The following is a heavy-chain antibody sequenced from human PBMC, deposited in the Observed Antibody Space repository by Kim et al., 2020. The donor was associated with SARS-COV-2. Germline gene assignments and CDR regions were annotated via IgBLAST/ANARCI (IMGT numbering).Heavy chain of an antibody. CDR2: INHRGST. CDR3: ARGRGGISLLVVVITEAEYYFDY. Sequence: SETLSLTCAVYGGSFSDYSWSWIRQPPGKGLEWIGEINHRGSTNYNPSLKSRVTISVDTSKNQFSLKLSSVTAADTAVYYCARGRGGISLLVVVITEAEYYFDYWGRGTLVTVSS. J-gene: IGHJ4*02. D-gene: IGHD3-22*01. V-gene: IGHV4-34*01. CDR1: GGSFSDYS.